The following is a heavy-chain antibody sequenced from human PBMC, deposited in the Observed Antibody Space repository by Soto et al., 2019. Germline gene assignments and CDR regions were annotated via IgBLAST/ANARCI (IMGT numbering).Heavy chain of an antibody. V-gene: IGHV3-74*01. CDR1: GFTFSSYW. Sequence: GGSLRLSCAASGFTFSSYWMHWVRQAPWKGLVWVSRINSDGSSTSYADSVKGRFTISRDNAKNTLYLQMNSLRAEDTAVYYCARDPHYFYDSTGYYDYWGQGTLVTVSS. CDR3: ARDPHYFYDSTGYYDY. J-gene: IGHJ4*02. CDR2: INSDGSST. D-gene: IGHD3-22*01.